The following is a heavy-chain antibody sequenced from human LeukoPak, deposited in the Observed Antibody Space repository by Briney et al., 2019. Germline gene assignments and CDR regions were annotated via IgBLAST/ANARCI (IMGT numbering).Heavy chain of an antibody. J-gene: IGHJ5*02. CDR1: GHTFTGYY. CDR2: INPNIGGT. D-gene: IGHD2-15*01. V-gene: IGHV1-2*02. CDR3: AREAQFYSWFDP. Sequence: ASVRVSCKASGHTFTGYYIHWVRQAPGQGLEWMGWINPNIGGTSFAQKFHGRVTMTRDTSITTAYMELSSLRSEDTAVYYCAREAQFYSWFDPWGQGTLVTVSS.